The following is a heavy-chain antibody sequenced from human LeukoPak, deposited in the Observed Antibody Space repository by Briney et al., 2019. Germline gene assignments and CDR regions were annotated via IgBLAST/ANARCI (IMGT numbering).Heavy chain of an antibody. V-gene: IGHV3-30*03. D-gene: IGHD6-19*01. CDR2: ISSDGSNK. Sequence: GGSLRLSCAASKFTFSNYGMHWVRQAPGKGLEWVAVISSDGSNKYYADSVKGRFTISRDNSKNTLYLQMNSLRAEDTAVYYCARVFRVAVAGTDAFDIWGQGTMVTVSS. CDR1: KFTFSNYG. CDR3: ARVFRVAVAGTDAFDI. J-gene: IGHJ3*02.